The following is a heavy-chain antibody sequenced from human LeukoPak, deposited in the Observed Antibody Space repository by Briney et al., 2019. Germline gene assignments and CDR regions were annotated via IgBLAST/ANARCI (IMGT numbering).Heavy chain of an antibody. CDR1: GFTFSSYA. CDR2: ISYDGSNK. D-gene: IGHD2-2*02. CDR3: ARERGYIVVVPAAIYGMDV. V-gene: IGHV3-30-3*01. J-gene: IGHJ6*02. Sequence: PGGSLRLPCAASGFTFSSYAMHWVRQAPGKGLEWVAVISYDGSNKYYADSVKGRFTISRDNSKNTLYLQMNSLRAEDTAVYYCARERGYIVVVPAAIYGMDVWGQGTTVTVSS.